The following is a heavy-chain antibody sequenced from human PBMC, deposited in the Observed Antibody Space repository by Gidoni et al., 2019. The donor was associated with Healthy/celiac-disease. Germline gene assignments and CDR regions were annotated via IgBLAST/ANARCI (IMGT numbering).Heavy chain of an antibody. CDR3: ASSSPRGVETGPLPGFHAFDI. CDR1: GGSISSSSYY. V-gene: IGHV4-39*01. D-gene: IGHD1-1*01. Sequence: QLQLQESGPGLVKPSETLSLTCTVSGGSISSSSYYWGWIRQPPGKGLEWIGSIYYSGSTYYNPSLKSRVTISVDTSKNQFSLKLSSVTAADTAVYYCASSSPRGVETGPLPGFHAFDIWGQGTMVTVSS. CDR2: IYYSGST. J-gene: IGHJ3*02.